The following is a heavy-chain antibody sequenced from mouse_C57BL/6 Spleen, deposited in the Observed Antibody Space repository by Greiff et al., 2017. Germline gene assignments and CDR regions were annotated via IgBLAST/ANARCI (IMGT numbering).Heavy chain of an antibody. V-gene: IGHV5-9-1*02. J-gene: IGHJ1*03. D-gene: IGHD1-1*01. CDR2: ISSGGDDI. CDR3: TREGDGSSWYFDV. CDR1: GFTFSSYA. Sequence: EVQGVESGEGLVKPGGSLKLSCAASGFTFSSYAMSWVRQTPEKRLEWVAYISSGGDDIYYADTVKGRFTISRDNARNTLYLQMSSLKSEDTAVYYCTREGDGSSWYFDVWGTGTTVTVSS.